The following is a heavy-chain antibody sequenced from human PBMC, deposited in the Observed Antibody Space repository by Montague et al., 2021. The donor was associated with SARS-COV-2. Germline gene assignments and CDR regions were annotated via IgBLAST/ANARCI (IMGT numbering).Heavy chain of an antibody. V-gene: IGHV4-39*01. CDR2: VYYTGGT. D-gene: IGHD5-12*01. CDR1: GGSISSNSYY. Sequence: ETLSLTCTVSGGSISSNSYYWGWIRQPPGKGLEWIGSVYYTGGTYYSPSLQSRLILSVDTSKNQFSLRLSSVTVTDTAVYYCARQKDGGYSGYDFFDCWGQGTLVTVSS. CDR3: ARQKDGGYSGYDFFDC. J-gene: IGHJ4*02.